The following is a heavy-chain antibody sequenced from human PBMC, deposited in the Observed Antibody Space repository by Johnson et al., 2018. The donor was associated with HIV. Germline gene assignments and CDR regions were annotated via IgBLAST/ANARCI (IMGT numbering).Heavy chain of an antibody. CDR3: ARGGKSYYGACDI. D-gene: IGHD3-10*01. V-gene: IGHV3-66*01. J-gene: IGHJ3*02. Sequence: EQLVESGGGLVQPGGSLRLSCAASGFTVSYNYMNWVRQAPGKGLEWVSIIYSDSDTYYADSVKGRFTISRDNSKNTLYLQMNSLRAEDTAVYYCARGGKSYYGACDIWGQGTMVTVSS. CDR1: GFTVSYNY. CDR2: IYSDSDT.